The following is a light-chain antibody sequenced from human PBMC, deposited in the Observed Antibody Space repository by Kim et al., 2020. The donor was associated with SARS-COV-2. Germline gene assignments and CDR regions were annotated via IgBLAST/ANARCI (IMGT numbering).Light chain of an antibody. Sequence: GQRVTISCTGSTSNIGAGYNVHWYQQLPGTAPKLLIYGNNNRPSGVPDRFSGSNSGPSASLAITGLHAADEADYYCQSFDSSLREVFGGGTQLTVL. CDR2: GNN. J-gene: IGLJ2*01. V-gene: IGLV1-40*01. CDR3: QSFDSSLREV. CDR1: TSNIGAGYN.